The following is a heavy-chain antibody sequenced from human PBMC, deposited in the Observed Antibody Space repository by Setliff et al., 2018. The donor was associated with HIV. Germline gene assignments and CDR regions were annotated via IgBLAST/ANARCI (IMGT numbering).Heavy chain of an antibody. J-gene: IGHJ6*03. CDR2: TRNKVNSYTT. CDR1: GFTFSDHY. Sequence: LRLSCAASGFTFSDHYMDWVRQAPGKGLEWVGRTRNKVNSYTTEYAASVKGRFTISRDDSKNSLYLQMNSLKTEDTAVYYCARGRLLWSGSYYHYYMDVWGKGTTVTVSS. CDR3: ARGRLLWSGSYYHYYMDV. D-gene: IGHD3-10*01. V-gene: IGHV3-72*01.